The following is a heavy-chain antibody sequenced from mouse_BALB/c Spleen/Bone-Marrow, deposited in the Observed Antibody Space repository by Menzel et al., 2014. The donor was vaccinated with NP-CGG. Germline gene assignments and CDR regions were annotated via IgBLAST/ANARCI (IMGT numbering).Heavy chain of an antibody. Sequence: VQLQQSGPELVKPGASMKISCKASGYSFTEYTMNWVRQSHGKNLEWIGLINHYNGGSTYNQKFKGTATLTVDRSSSTAYMELLSLTPDDSAVYYCARDGYGRYFDVWGAGTTVTVSS. CDR2: INHYNGGS. CDR3: ARDGYGRYFDV. CDR1: GYSFTEYT. V-gene: IGHV1-26*01. D-gene: IGHD2-2*01. J-gene: IGHJ1*01.